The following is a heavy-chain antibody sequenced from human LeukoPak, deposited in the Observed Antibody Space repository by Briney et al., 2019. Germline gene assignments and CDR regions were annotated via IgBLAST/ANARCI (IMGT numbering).Heavy chain of an antibody. CDR3: ARDYYGSGHFDY. Sequence: GGSLRLSCAASGFTVSSNYMTWVRQAPGKGLEWVSIIYSAGSTYYADSVKGRFTISRDNSNNTLYLQMNSLRAEDTAVYYCARDYYGSGHFDYWGQGTLVTVSS. J-gene: IGHJ4*02. CDR1: GFTVSSNY. V-gene: IGHV3-53*01. D-gene: IGHD3-10*01. CDR2: IYSAGST.